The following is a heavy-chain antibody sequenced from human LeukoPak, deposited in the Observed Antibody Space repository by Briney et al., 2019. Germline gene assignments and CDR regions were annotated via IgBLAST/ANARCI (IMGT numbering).Heavy chain of an antibody. CDR1: GGSFSGYY. CDR3: AGSITMVRGDRFDP. J-gene: IGHJ5*02. V-gene: IGHV4-34*01. D-gene: IGHD3-10*01. Sequence: KSSETLSLTCAVYGGSFSGYYWSWIRQPPGKGLEWIGEINHSGSTNYNPSLKSRVTISVDTSKNQFSLKLSSVTAADTAVYYCAGSITMVRGDRFDPWGQGTLVTVSS. CDR2: INHSGST.